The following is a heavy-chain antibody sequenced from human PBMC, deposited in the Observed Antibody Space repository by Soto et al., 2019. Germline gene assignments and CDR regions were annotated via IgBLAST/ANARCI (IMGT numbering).Heavy chain of an antibody. CDR3: VQTTGWPGFDF. J-gene: IGHJ4*02. V-gene: IGHV3-53*01. D-gene: IGHD6-19*01. CDR2: IYGGGTT. CDR1: GFAVSSKY. Sequence: EVQLVESGGGLIQPGGSLRLSCAASGFAVSSKYMTWVRQAPGKGLEWVSVIYGGGTTYYADSVKGRFTISRDTSKNTLYLQMNSVRAEGTAVYYCVQTTGWPGFDFWGQGTLVTVSS.